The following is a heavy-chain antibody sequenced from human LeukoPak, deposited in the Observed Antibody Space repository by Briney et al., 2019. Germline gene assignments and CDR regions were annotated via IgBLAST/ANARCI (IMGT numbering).Heavy chain of an antibody. CDR2: IASDGSST. D-gene: IGHD3-22*01. Sequence: GGSLRLSCAASGFTFSSYWMNWVRQAPGKGLVWVSRIASDGSSTTYADSVKGRFSISRDNAKNTLYLQMNSLRVEDTAVYYCARSKGVYYYDSSGYYFDYWGQGTLVTVSS. CDR1: GFTFSSYW. CDR3: ARSKGVYYYDSSGYYFDY. V-gene: IGHV3-74*01. J-gene: IGHJ4*02.